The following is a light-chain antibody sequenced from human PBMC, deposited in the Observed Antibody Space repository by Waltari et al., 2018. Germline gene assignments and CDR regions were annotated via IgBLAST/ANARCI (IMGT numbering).Light chain of an antibody. J-gene: IGKJ1*01. CDR3: MQAAQFPWT. CDR1: QSPVHSNGNTY. V-gene: IGKV2-24*01. Sequence: DIVMTQTPLSAPVTLGQPASISCRCSQSPVHSNGNTYVTWLQQRPGQPPRPLIYEISKRFSGVPDRFSGSGAGTVFTLKITRVEEEDVGVYYCMQAAQFPWTFGQGTKVEIK. CDR2: EIS.